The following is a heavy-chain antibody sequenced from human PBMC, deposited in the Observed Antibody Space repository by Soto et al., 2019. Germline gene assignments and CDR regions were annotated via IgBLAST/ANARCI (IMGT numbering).Heavy chain of an antibody. Sequence: GASVKVSCKASGYIFTSYYMDWVRQAPGQGLEWMGKINPSGVSTSYAQKFQGRVTMTRDTSTSTVYMELSSLRSEDTAVYYCARDSAYCGGDCRYFDYWGQGILVTVSS. CDR3: ARDSAYCGGDCRYFDY. CDR2: INPSGVST. J-gene: IGHJ4*02. V-gene: IGHV1-46*01. CDR1: GYIFTSYY. D-gene: IGHD2-21*02.